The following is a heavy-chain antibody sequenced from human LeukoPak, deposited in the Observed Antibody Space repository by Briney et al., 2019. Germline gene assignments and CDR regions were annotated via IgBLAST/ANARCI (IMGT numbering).Heavy chain of an antibody. CDR2: IKQDGSEK. D-gene: IGHD3-22*01. Sequence: PGGSLRLSCAASGFTFSSYWMSWVRQAPGKGLEWVANIKQDGSEKYYVDSVKGRFTISRDNAKNSLYLQMNSLRAEDTAVYYCARDYRHVPYYYDSSDPAFDCRGQGTLVTVSS. CDR1: GFTFSSYW. J-gene: IGHJ4*02. V-gene: IGHV3-7*01. CDR3: ARDYRHVPYYYDSSDPAFDC.